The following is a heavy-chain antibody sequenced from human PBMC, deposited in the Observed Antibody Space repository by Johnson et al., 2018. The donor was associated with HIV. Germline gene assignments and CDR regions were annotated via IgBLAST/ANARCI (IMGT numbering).Heavy chain of an antibody. CDR1: GFTFDDYA. CDR3: ARSSGYYGTDAFDI. Sequence: VQLVESGGGLVQPGGSLRLSCAASGFTFDDYAMHWVRQAPGKGLEWVSGISWNSGSIGYADSVKGRFTISRDNAKNSLYLQMNSLRVEDTAVYYCARSSGYYGTDAFDIWGQGTMVSVSS. D-gene: IGHD3-22*01. J-gene: IGHJ3*02. V-gene: IGHV3-9*01. CDR2: ISWNSGSI.